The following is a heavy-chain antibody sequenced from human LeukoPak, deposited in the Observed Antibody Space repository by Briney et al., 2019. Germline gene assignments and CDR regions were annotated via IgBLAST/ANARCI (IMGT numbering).Heavy chain of an antibody. D-gene: IGHD3-22*01. Sequence: PGGSLRLSCAASGFTFSSYAMSWVRQAPGKGLEWVSAISGSGGSTYYADSVKGRFTISRDNSKNTLYLQMNSLRAEDTAVYYCAKDQSQYYYDSSGYDPELGAFDIWGQGTMVTVSS. CDR2: ISGSGGST. J-gene: IGHJ3*02. V-gene: IGHV3-23*01. CDR1: GFTFSSYA. CDR3: AKDQSQYYYDSSGYDPELGAFDI.